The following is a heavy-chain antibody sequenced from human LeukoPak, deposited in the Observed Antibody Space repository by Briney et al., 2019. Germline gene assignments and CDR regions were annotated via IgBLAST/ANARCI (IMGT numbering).Heavy chain of an antibody. V-gene: IGHV4-39*01. CDR3: ARGEGSY. J-gene: IGHJ4*02. Sequence: SETLSLTCTVSGGSISSSSYYWGWIRQPPGKGLEWIGSIYYSGSTYYNPSLKSRVTISVDTSKNQFSLKLSSVTAADTAVYYCARGEGSYWGQGTLVTVSS. D-gene: IGHD3-10*01. CDR1: GGSISSSSYY. CDR2: IYYSGST.